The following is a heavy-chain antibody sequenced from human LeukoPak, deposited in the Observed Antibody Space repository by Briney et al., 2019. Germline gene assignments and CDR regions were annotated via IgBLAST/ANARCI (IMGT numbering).Heavy chain of an antibody. Sequence: HWVRQAPXKGLEWVAFIRYDGSNKYYADSVKGRFTISRDNSKNTLYLQMNSLRAEDTAVYYCAKDIVVVPAAMSHWGQGTLVTVSS. D-gene: IGHD2-2*01. CDR3: AKDIVVVPAAMSH. V-gene: IGHV3-30*02. CDR2: IRYDGSNK. J-gene: IGHJ4*02.